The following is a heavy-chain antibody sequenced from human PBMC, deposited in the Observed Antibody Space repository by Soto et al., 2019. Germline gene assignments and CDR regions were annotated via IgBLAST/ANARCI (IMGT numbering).Heavy chain of an antibody. CDR3: AREDVDTTMVYFDY. V-gene: IGHV3-11*06. CDR2: ISSSSTYT. CDR1: GFTLSDYY. J-gene: IGHJ4*02. D-gene: IGHD5-18*01. Sequence: VQLVESGGGLVQPGGSLRLSCAASGFTLSDYYMSWIRQAPGKGLEWVSDISSSSTYTNYADSVKGRFTISRDNAKKSLYLQMNSLRAEDTAVYYCAREDVDTTMVYFDYWGQGTLVTVSS.